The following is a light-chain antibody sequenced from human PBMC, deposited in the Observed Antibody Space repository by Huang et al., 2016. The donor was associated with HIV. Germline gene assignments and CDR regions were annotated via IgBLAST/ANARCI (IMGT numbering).Light chain of an antibody. CDR3: LQYFTYPWT. J-gene: IGKJ1*01. CDR1: QDITND. Sequence: AIQLTHSTSTLSASVGDRVTITCWASQDITNDLGWYQQKPGKAPKLLISAASTLRSGVPSRFSGSGSGTDFTLTISSLQPEDFATYFCLQYFTYPWTFGQGTRVEI. V-gene: IGKV1-6*02. CDR2: AAS.